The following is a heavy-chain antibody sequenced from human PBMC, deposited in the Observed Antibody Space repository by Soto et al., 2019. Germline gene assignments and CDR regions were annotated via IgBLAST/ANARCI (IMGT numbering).Heavy chain of an antibody. CDR1: GGSLSGYY. CDR3: AREVRGYSGYDLGLFDY. Sequence: TLSLSSAVCGGSLSGYYGSGIRQHPGKGLEWIGYIYYSGSTYYNPSLKSRVTISVDTSKNQFSLKLSSVTAADTAVYYCAREVRGYSGYDLGLFDYWGQGTLVTVSS. J-gene: IGHJ4*02. D-gene: IGHD5-12*01. V-gene: IGHV4-31*11. CDR2: IYYSGST.